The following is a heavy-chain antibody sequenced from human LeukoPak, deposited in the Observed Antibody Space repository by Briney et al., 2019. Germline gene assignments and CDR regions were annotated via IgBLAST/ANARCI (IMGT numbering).Heavy chain of an antibody. Sequence: SETLSLTCTVSGGSLSTYYWSWIRHPPGKGLEWIGYIHHSGNTNYNPSLKSRVTTSVDTSKNQFSLKLSSVTAADTAVYYCARHSGYYASDPWGQGTLVTVSS. D-gene: IGHD3-10*01. V-gene: IGHV4-59*08. CDR1: GGSLSTYY. J-gene: IGHJ5*02. CDR3: ARHSGYYASDP. CDR2: IHHSGNT.